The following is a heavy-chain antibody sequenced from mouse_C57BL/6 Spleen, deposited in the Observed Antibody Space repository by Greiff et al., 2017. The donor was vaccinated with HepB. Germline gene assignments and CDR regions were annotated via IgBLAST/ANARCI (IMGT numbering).Heavy chain of an antibody. CDR2: ISDGGSYT. Sequence: EVKLMESGGGLVKPGGSLKLSCAASGFTFSSYAMSWVRQTPEKRLEWVATISDGGSYTYYPDNVKGRFTISRDNAKNNLYLQMSHLKSEDTAMYYCAKMGDYDPHFDYWGQGTTLTVSS. D-gene: IGHD2-4*01. CDR1: GFTFSSYA. J-gene: IGHJ2*01. CDR3: AKMGDYDPHFDY. V-gene: IGHV5-4*03.